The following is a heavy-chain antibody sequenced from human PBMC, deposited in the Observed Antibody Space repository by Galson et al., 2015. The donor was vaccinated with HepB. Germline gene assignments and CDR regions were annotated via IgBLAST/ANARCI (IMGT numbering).Heavy chain of an antibody. CDR3: ARYPADFGWFDP. D-gene: IGHD3-3*01. CDR1: GGSISSGGYY. J-gene: IGHJ5*02. Sequence: TLSLTCTVSGGSISSGGYYWSWIRQHPGKGLEWIGYIYYSGSTYYNPSLKSRVTISVDTSKNQFSLKLSSVTAADTAVYYCARYPADFGWFDPWGQGTLVTVSS. CDR2: IYYSGST. V-gene: IGHV4-31*03.